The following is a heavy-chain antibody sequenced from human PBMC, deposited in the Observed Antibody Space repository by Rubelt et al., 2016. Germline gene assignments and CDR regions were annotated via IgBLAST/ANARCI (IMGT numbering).Heavy chain of an antibody. J-gene: IGHJ6*02. D-gene: IGHD2-15*01. Sequence: QVQLQESGPGLVKPSQTLSLTCTVSGGSINSGDYYWNWIRQHQRKGLEWIGYIHYSGSTYYNPSLKSRVTISVGTSKNQFSLKLSSVTAADTAVYYCARVGGVANLVLGMDVWGQGTTVTVSS. CDR3: ARVGGVANLVLGMDV. CDR2: IHYSGST. V-gene: IGHV4-31*03. CDR1: GGSINSGDYY.